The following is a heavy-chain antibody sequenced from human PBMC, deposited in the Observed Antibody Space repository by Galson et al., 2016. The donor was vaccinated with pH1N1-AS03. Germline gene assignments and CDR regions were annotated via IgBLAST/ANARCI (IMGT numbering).Heavy chain of an antibody. Sequence: SLRLSCAASGFTLSHYGMHWVRQAPGKGLECVAVVSYDGSNKYYGDSVKGRLTISRDNSKNTLFLQVNGLRPEDTGVFYCARESRGVGAIEVGFDPWGQGTRVTVSS. D-gene: IGHD1-26*01. CDR3: ARESRGVGAIEVGFDP. V-gene: IGHV3-30*01. CDR1: GFTLSHYG. J-gene: IGHJ5*02. CDR2: VSYDGSNK.